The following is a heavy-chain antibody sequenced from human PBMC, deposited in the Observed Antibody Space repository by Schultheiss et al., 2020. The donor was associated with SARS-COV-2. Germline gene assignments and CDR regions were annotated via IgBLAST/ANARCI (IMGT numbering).Heavy chain of an antibody. V-gene: IGHV2-70*12. CDR2: IDWDDDK. CDR1: GFSLSTSGMR. J-gene: IGHJ5*02. Sequence: SGPTLVKPTQTLTLTCTFSGFSLSTSGMRASWIRQPPGKALEWLARIDWDDDKFYSTSLKTRLTISKDTSKNQVVLTMTNMDPVDTATYYCAHRYYDFWSGYPTGGWFDPWGQGTLVTVSS. D-gene: IGHD3-3*01. CDR3: AHRYYDFWSGYPTGGWFDP.